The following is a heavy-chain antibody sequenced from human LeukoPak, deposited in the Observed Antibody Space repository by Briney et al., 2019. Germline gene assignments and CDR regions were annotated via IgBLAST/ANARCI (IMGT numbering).Heavy chain of an antibody. Sequence: GGSLRLSCAASGFTFSSYSMNWVRQAPGKGLEWVSSISSSSSYIYYADSVKGRFTISRGNAKNSLYLQMNSLRAEDTAVYYCASRGYSYGFDDYWGQGTLVTVSS. CDR1: GFTFSSYS. V-gene: IGHV3-21*01. J-gene: IGHJ4*02. CDR3: ASRGYSYGFDDY. D-gene: IGHD5-18*01. CDR2: ISSSSSYI.